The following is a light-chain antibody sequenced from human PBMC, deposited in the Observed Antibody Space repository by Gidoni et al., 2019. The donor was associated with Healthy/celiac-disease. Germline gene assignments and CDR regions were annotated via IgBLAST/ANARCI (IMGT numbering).Light chain of an antibody. CDR1: QSVSSN. CDR3: QQYNNWPQT. CDR2: GAS. J-gene: IGKJ1*01. Sequence: EIVLTQSPATLSVSPGERATLSCRASQSVSSNLAWHQQPPGQPPRLLIYGASTRATGPPARCSGRGSGTESPPTISLLPSEVSAVYYCQQYNNWPQTFGQGTKVEIK. V-gene: IGKV3-15*01.